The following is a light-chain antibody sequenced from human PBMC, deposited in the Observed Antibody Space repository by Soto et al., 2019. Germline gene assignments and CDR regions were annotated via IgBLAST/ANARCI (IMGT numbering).Light chain of an antibody. V-gene: IGKV3-15*01. CDR3: QQYNNWPRT. CDR2: GAS. Sequence: IGVAQSAATLAVSPGERATLSCRASQSVSSNLAWYQQKPGQAPRLLIYGASTRATGIPARFSGSGSGTEFTLTISSLQSEDFAVYYCQQYNNWPRTFGQGSKVDI. J-gene: IGKJ1*01. CDR1: QSVSSN.